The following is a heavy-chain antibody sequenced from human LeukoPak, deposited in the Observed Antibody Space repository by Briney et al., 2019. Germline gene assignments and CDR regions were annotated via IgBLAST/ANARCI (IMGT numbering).Heavy chain of an antibody. CDR2: IYFSGST. V-gene: IGHV4-61*01. CDR1: GGSVSSGIYY. Sequence: SETLSLTCTVSGGSVSSGIYYWSWIRQPPGKGLDWIGYIYFSGSTTYNPSLNSRVTISVDTSKNKFSLKLSSVTAADTAVYYCARVPISTTARGYFDYWGQGTLVTVSS. D-gene: IGHD4-17*01. J-gene: IGHJ4*02. CDR3: ARVPISTTARGYFDY.